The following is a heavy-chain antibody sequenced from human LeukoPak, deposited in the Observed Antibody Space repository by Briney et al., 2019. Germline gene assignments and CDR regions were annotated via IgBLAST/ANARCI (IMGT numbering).Heavy chain of an antibody. CDR1: GGSISSGDYY. V-gene: IGHV4-30-4*01. J-gene: IGHJ4*02. D-gene: IGHD3-22*01. Sequence: SETLSLTCTVSGGSISSGDYYWSWIRQPPGKGLEWIGYIYYSGSTYYNPSLKSRVTISVDTSKNQFSLKLSSVTAADTAVYYCARDNPAGGGYYTEFDYWGQGTLVTVSS. CDR3: ARDNPAGGGYYTEFDY. CDR2: IYYSGST.